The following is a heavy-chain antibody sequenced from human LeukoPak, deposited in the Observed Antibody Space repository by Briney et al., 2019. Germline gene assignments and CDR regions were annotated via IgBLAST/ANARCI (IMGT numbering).Heavy chain of an antibody. CDR1: GGSIRSGDYY. D-gene: IGHD5-12*01. CDR3: AGNLVATSSIDY. Sequence: SETLSLTCTVSGGSIRSGDYYCSSIRQPPGKGLGWIGYIYYSGSTYYNPSLKSRVTISVDTSKNQSSLKLSSVTAADTAVYYCAGNLVATSSIDYWGQGTLVTVSS. J-gene: IGHJ4*02. CDR2: IYYSGST. V-gene: IGHV4-30-4*08.